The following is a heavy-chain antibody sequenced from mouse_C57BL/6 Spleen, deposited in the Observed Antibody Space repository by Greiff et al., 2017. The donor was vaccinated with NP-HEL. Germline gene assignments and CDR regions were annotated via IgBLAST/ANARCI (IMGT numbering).Heavy chain of an antibody. D-gene: IGHD2-4*01. CDR1: GFSLTSYG. J-gene: IGHJ4*01. CDR3: AINYDYDGAMDY. CDR2: LWRGGST. Sequence: VQLKESGPGLVQPSQSLSITCTVSGFSLTSYGVHWVRQSPGKGLEWLGVLWRGGSTDYNAAFMSRLSITKDNSKSQVFFKMNSLQADDTAIYYCAINYDYDGAMDYWGQGTSVTVSS. V-gene: IGHV2-5*01.